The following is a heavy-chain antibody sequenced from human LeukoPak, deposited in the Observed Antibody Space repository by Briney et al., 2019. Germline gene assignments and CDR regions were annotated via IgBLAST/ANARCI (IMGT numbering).Heavy chain of an antibody. D-gene: IGHD4-11*01. J-gene: IGHJ4*02. CDR2: IYYSGST. CDR1: GGSISSYY. V-gene: IGHV4-59*01. CDR3: ARGGLQYDY. Sequence: KPSETLSLACTVSGGSISSYYWSWIRQPPGKGLEWIGYIYYSGSTNYNPSLKSRVTISVDTSKYQFSLKLSSVTAADTAVYYCARGGLQYDYWGQGTLVTVSS.